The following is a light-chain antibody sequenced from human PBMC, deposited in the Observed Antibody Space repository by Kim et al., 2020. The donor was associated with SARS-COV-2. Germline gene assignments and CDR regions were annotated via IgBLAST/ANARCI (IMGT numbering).Light chain of an antibody. V-gene: IGKV3-20*01. CDR2: GAS. J-gene: IGKJ4*01. Sequence: SPGERAPLSCRASQTVHNIYLAWCQQKTGKAPRLLIHGASMRATDIPDRFSDRGSGTYFTLIISGLEPEDFAVYYCQQYGSQPVAFGGGTKVDIK. CDR1: QTVHNIY. CDR3: QQYGSQPVA.